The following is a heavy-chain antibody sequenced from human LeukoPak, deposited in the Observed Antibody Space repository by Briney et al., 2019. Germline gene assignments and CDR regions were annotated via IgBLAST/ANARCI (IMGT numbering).Heavy chain of an antibody. CDR2: ISYDGSNK. CDR3: AKDRDSSGWPFDY. D-gene: IGHD6-19*01. J-gene: IGHJ4*02. Sequence: PGGSLRLSCAASGFTFSSYAMHWVRQAPGKGLEWVAVISYDGSNKYYADSVKGRFTISRDNSKNTLYLQMNSLRAEDTAVYYCAKDRDSSGWPFDYWGQGTLVTVSS. V-gene: IGHV3-30-3*01. CDR1: GFTFSSYA.